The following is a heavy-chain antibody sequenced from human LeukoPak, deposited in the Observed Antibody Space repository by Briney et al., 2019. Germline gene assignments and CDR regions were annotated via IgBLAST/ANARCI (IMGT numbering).Heavy chain of an antibody. D-gene: IGHD3-22*01. Sequence: SETLSLTCAVSGGSISSSNWWSWVRQPPGKGLEWIGEIYHSGSTNYNPSLKSRVTISVDTSKNQFSLKLSSVTAADTAVYYCVAYDSSGYYFDYWGQGTLVTVSS. CDR2: IYHSGST. V-gene: IGHV4-4*02. CDR1: GGSISSSNW. J-gene: IGHJ4*02. CDR3: VAYDSSGYYFDY.